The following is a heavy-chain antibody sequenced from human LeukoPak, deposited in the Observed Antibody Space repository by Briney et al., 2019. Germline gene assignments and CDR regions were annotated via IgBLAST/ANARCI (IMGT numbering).Heavy chain of an antibody. V-gene: IGHV3-30*18. CDR3: AKALGAWGLSTFDY. Sequence: GRSLRLSCAGSGFTLSSYGMHWVRQAPGKGLEWVAVISYDGSNKYYADSVKGRFTISRDNSKNTLYLQMNSLRAEDTAVYYCAKALGAWGLSTFDYWGQGTLVTVSS. CDR2: ISYDGSNK. CDR1: GFTLSSYG. D-gene: IGHD1-26*01. J-gene: IGHJ4*02.